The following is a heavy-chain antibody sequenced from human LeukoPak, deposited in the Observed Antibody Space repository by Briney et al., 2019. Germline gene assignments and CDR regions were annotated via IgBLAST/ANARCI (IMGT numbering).Heavy chain of an antibody. V-gene: IGHV3-33*01. J-gene: IGHJ5*02. D-gene: IGHD3-3*01. CDR1: GFTFSSYG. CDR2: IWYDGSNK. Sequence: GGSLRLSCAASGFTFSSYGMHWVRRAPGKGLEWVAVIWYDGSNKYYADSVKGRFTISRDNSKNTLYLQMNSLRAEDTAVYYCARDLGYYDFWSGYYGNWFDPWGQGTLVTVSS. CDR3: ARDLGYYDFWSGYYGNWFDP.